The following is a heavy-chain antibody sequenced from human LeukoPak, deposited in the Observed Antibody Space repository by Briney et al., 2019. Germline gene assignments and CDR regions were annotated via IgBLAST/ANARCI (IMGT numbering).Heavy chain of an antibody. Sequence: PGGSLRLSCSASGFTFSSYAMHWVRQAPEKGLEHVSAISSNGGSTYYADSVKGRFTISRDNSKNTLYLQMSSLRAEDTAVYYCVKDTKSRPLPGIAVAGTSNYYGMDFWGQGATVTVSS. D-gene: IGHD6-19*01. CDR1: GFTFSSYA. CDR2: ISSNGGST. CDR3: VKDTKSRPLPGIAVAGTSNYYGMDF. J-gene: IGHJ6*02. V-gene: IGHV3-64D*09.